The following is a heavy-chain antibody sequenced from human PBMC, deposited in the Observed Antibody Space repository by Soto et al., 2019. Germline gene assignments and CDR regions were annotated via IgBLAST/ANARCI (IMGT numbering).Heavy chain of an antibody. Sequence: SETLSLTCTVSGGSISSSSYYWGWIRQPPGKGLEWIGSIYYSGSTYYNPSLKSRVTISVDTSKNQFSLKLSSVTAADTAVYYCARHTPGREAYGDYVDYFDYWGQGTLVTVSS. J-gene: IGHJ4*02. D-gene: IGHD4-17*01. V-gene: IGHV4-39*01. CDR2: IYYSGST. CDR1: GGSISSSSYY. CDR3: ARHTPGREAYGDYVDYFDY.